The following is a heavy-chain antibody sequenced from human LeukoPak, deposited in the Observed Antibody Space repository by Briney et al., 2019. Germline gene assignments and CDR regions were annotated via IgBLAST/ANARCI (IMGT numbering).Heavy chain of an antibody. CDR1: GFTSSSYT. CDR2: ISSSSRYI. Sequence: KAGGSLRLFCAASGFTSSSYTMNWVRQAPGKGLEWVSSISSSSRYIFYADSMKGRFTISRDNAKNSLYLQMNSLRAEDTAVYYCARARMELLYDFDYWGQGTLVTVSS. J-gene: IGHJ4*02. CDR3: ARARMELLYDFDY. D-gene: IGHD1-26*01. V-gene: IGHV3-21*01.